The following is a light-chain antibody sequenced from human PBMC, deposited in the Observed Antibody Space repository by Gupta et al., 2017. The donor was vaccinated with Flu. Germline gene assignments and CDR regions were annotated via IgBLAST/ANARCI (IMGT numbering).Light chain of an antibody. CDR3: YEWDDTPSGNGVV. V-gene: IGLV1-44*01. CDR1: SPNIGGNT. CDR2: DDN. J-gene: IGLJ2*01. Sequence: QSVLPQPPSASGTPGQRVTISCTGSSPNIGGNTVHWYPQLPATAPKLLPSDDNRRPRGGTAQACGSTSGTAATGAISGLQAEEEAEDYCYEWDDTPSGNGVVFGGGTKLTVL.